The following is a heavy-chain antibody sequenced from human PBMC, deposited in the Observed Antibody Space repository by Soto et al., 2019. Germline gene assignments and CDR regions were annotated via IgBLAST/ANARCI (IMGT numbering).Heavy chain of an antibody. V-gene: IGHV1-18*01. CDR3: ARNLIGGVIVALNYYYMDV. CDR2: ISAYNGNT. D-gene: IGHD3-16*02. CDR1: GYTFTSYG. Sequence: ASVKVSCKASGYTFTSYGISWVRQAPGQGLEWMGWISAYNGNTNYAQKLQGRVTMTTDTSTSTAYMELRSLRSDDTAVYYCARNLIGGVIVALNYYYMDVWGNGTTVTVSS. J-gene: IGHJ6*03.